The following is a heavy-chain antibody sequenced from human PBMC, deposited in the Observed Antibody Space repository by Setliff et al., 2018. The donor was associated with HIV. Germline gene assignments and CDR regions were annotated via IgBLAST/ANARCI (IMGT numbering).Heavy chain of an antibody. D-gene: IGHD1-26*01. V-gene: IGHV3-11*01. Sequence: GGSLRLSCAASGFTFSDYYMSWIRQAPGKGLEWVSYISSSGSTIYYADSVKGRFTISRDNAKNSLYLQMNSLRAEDTAVYYCARDLGLREVVGATLGWFDPWGQGTLVTVSS. J-gene: IGHJ5*02. CDR2: ISSSGSTI. CDR3: ARDLGLREVVGATLGWFDP. CDR1: GFTFSDYY.